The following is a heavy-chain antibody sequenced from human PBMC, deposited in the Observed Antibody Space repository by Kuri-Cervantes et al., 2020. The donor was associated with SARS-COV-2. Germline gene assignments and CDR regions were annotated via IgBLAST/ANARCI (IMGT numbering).Heavy chain of an antibody. CDR2: INHSGST. J-gene: IGHJ4*02. CDR3: ARERFGFGSGTYYNEVLMSMDY. Sequence: GSLRLSCAVYGGSFSGYYWSWIRQPPGKGLEWIGEINHSGSTNYKASLKSRVTISVDTSKNQFSLNLTSVTAADTAVYYCARERFGFGSGTYYNEVLMSMDYWGQGALVTVSS. D-gene: IGHD3-10*01. V-gene: IGHV4-34*01. CDR1: GGSFSGYY.